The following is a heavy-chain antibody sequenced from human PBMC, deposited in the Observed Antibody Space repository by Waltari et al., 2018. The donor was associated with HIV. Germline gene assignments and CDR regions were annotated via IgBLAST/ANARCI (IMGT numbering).Heavy chain of an antibody. CDR2: IYFSGDT. CDR1: GGSINNVNYY. J-gene: IGHJ4*02. V-gene: IGHV4-61*02. CDR3: ARRQHTGTYSRGFDS. D-gene: IGHD1-26*01. Sequence: QVQLQESGPGLVKPSQTLSLTCVVSGGSINNVNYYWNWIRQPAGKRLEWIGHIYFSGDTNYNPSLKSRVTISVDTSKNQFSLKLISVTAADTAVYYCARRQHTGTYSRGFDSWGQGALVTVSS.